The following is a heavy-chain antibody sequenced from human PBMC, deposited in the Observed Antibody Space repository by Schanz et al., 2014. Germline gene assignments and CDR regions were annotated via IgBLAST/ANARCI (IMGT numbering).Heavy chain of an antibody. CDR3: ARGNTIFGVVILGWLDP. CDR1: GGTFSSYT. CDR2: IIPILGIG. D-gene: IGHD3-3*01. V-gene: IGHV1-69*02. Sequence: QVQLVQSGAEVKKPGSSVKVSCKASGGTFSSYTISWVRQAPGQGPEWMGRIIPILGIGNDAQKFQGRVTITADKSTSTVYMELSSLRSEDTAIYYCARGNTIFGVVILGWLDPWGQGTLVTVSS. J-gene: IGHJ5*02.